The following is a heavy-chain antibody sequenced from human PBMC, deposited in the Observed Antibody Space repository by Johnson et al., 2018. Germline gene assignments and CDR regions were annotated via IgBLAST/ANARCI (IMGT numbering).Heavy chain of an antibody. CDR2: ISYDGSNK. V-gene: IGHV3-30*18. D-gene: IGHD1-26*01. CDR1: GFTFSSYG. CDR3: AKDQSPEVGVDPFDI. J-gene: IGHJ3*02. Sequence: QVQLVQSGGGVVQXGRSLRLSCAASGFTFSSYGMHWVRQAPGKGLEWVAVISYDGSNKYYADSVKGRFTISRDKSKNTRYLKMNSLRAEDTPVYYCAKDQSPEVGVDPFDIWGQGTMVTVSS.